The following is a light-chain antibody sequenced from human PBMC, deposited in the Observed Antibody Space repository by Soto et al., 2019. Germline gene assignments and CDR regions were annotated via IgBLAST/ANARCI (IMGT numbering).Light chain of an antibody. CDR2: EVS. CDR3: FSYTTSSTRV. V-gene: IGLV2-14*01. Sequence: QSALTQPASVSGSPGQSITISCTGTSSDVGGYNYVSWYQQHPAKAPKLMIYEVSNRPSGVSHRFSGSKSGNTASLTISGLQAEDEADYYCFSYTTSSTRVFGGGTKLTLL. CDR1: SSDVGGYNY. J-gene: IGLJ3*02.